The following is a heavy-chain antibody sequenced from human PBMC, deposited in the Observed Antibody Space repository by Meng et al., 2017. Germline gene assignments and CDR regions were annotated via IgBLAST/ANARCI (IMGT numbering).Heavy chain of an antibody. CDR1: GGSVSMGSYY. CDR3: ARDCSGGSCYSIGV. D-gene: IGHD2-15*01. V-gene: IGHV4-61*01. CDR2: IYYSGST. Sequence: HGHLHGYGPGLVRPLGTLHRTCTVSGGSVSMGSYYWSWIRQPRGKGLEWIGYIYYSGSTNYNPSLKSRVTISVDTSKNQFSLKLSSVTAADTAVYYCARDCSGGSCYSIGVWGQGTLVTVSS. J-gene: IGHJ4*02.